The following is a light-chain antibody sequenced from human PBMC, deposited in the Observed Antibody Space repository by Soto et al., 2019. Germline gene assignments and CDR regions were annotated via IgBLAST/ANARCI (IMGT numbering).Light chain of an antibody. Sequence: DIQMTQSPSTLSASVGDRVTITCRASQSISSWLAWYQQKPGKAPKLLIYKTSTLESGVPSRFSGSGSGTEFTLTISCLQPDDFATYYCQQYHNYWTFGQGTKVEIK. J-gene: IGKJ1*01. CDR2: KTS. V-gene: IGKV1-5*03. CDR3: QQYHNYWT. CDR1: QSISSW.